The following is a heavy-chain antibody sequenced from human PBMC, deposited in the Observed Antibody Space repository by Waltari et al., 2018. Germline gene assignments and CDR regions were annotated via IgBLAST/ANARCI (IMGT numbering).Heavy chain of an antibody. J-gene: IGHJ4*02. V-gene: IGHV1-2*02. CDR2: ILPNTGGT. CDR3: VRDFWSAGSR. Sequence: QVQLVKSGAEVKKPGASVKVSCKAFGYTFSEYYIHWLRQAPGQGLEWMGWILPNTGGTNYAQNFQGRVTMTTDTSINTAYLELSSLRYDDTAVFYCVRDFWSAGSRWGQGTLVTIS. D-gene: IGHD3-3*01. CDR1: GYTFSEYY.